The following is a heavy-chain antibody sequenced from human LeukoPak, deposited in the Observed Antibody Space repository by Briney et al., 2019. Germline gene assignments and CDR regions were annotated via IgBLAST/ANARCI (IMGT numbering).Heavy chain of an antibody. V-gene: IGHV1-69*05. Sequence: SVKVSCKASGGTFSSYAINWVRQAPGQGLEWMGGIIPIFGTANYAQKFQGRVTITTDESTSTAYMELSSLRSEDTAVYYCARAGAAAGSFLDYWGQGTLVTVSS. CDR3: ARAGAAAGSFLDY. CDR1: GGTFSSYA. CDR2: IIPIFGTA. D-gene: IGHD6-13*01. J-gene: IGHJ4*02.